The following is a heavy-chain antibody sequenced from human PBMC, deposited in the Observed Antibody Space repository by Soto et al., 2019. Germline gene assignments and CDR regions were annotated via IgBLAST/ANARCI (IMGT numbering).Heavy chain of an antibody. D-gene: IGHD2-2*01. CDR3: ARKLGYCSSTSCYDTWFDP. Sequence: SETLSLTCTVSGGSISSGGYYWSWIRQHPGKGLEWIGYIYYSGSTYYNPSLKSRVTISVDTSKNQFSLKLSSVTAADTAVYYCARKLGYCSSTSCYDTWFDPWGQGTLVTVSS. V-gene: IGHV4-31*03. J-gene: IGHJ5*02. CDR1: GGSISSGGYY. CDR2: IYYSGST.